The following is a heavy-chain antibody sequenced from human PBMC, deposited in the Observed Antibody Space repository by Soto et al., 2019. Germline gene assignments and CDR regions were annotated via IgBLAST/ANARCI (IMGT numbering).Heavy chain of an antibody. V-gene: IGHV3-33*01. CDR2: IWYDGSNK. CDR1: GFTFSSYG. Sequence: QVQLVESGGGVVQPGRSLRLSCAASGFTFSSYGMHWVRQAPGKGLEWVAVIWYDGSNKYYADSVKGRFTISRDNSKNTLYLQMKRLRAEDTAVYYCARPQSFGRAVAGTLDYWGQGTLVTVSS. CDR3: ARPQSFGRAVAGTLDY. J-gene: IGHJ4*02. D-gene: IGHD6-19*01.